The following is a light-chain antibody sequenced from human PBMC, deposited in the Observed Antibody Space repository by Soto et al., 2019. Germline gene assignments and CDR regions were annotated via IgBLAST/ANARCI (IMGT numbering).Light chain of an antibody. Sequence: AIRMTQSPSSLSASTGDRVTITCRASQGISSYLAWYQQKPGKAPKVLIYAASTLQGGVPSRFSGSGSGTDFTLTISCLQSEDFATYYCQPYDTYPWTFGQGTKVEIK. CDR2: AAS. J-gene: IGKJ1*01. CDR1: QGISSY. CDR3: QPYDTYPWT. V-gene: IGKV1-8*01.